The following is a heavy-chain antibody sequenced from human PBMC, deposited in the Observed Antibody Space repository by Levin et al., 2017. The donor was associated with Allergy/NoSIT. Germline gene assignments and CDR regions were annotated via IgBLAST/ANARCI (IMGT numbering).Heavy chain of an antibody. Sequence: SQTLSLTCTVSGGSISSSYWSWIRQPPGKGLEWIGYIYYSGSTNYNPSLKSRVTISVDTSKNQFSLKLSSVTAADTAVYYCARDPLRGQGPFDYWGQGTLVTVSS. CDR2: IYYSGST. V-gene: IGHV4-59*01. CDR1: GGSISSSY. J-gene: IGHJ4*02. CDR3: ARDPLRGQGPFDY.